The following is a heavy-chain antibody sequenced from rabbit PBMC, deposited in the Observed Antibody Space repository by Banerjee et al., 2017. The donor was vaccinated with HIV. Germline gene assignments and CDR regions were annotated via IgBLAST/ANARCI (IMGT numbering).Heavy chain of an antibody. CDR3: ARGADYTAYGLAL. CDR1: GIDFSSYG. D-gene: IGHD6-1*01. V-gene: IGHV1S40*01. Sequence: QSLEESGGGLVKPEGSLTLTCTASGIDFSSYGISWVRQAPGKGLEWIASINVDSTGITYYASWAKGRFTISKTSSTTVTLQMTSLTATDTATYFCARGADYTAYGLALWGPGTLVTVS. CDR2: INVDSTGIT. J-gene: IGHJ4*01.